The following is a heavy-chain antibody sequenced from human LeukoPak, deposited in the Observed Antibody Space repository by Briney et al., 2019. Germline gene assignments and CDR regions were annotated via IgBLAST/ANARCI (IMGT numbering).Heavy chain of an antibody. CDR2: ISWNSGSI. D-gene: IGHD3-22*01. Sequence: PGGSLRLSCAASGFTFDDYAMHWVRQAPGKGLEWVSGISWNSGSIGYADSVKGRFTISRDNAKNSLYLQMNSLRAEDTAVYYCAKYDSSLRWFDPWGQGTLVTVSS. CDR1: GFTFDDYA. V-gene: IGHV3-9*01. J-gene: IGHJ5*02. CDR3: AKYDSSLRWFDP.